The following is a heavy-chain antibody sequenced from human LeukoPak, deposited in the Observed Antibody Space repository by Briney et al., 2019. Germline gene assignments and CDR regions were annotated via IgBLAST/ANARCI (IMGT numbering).Heavy chain of an antibody. V-gene: IGHV1-8*01. D-gene: IGHD4-17*01. Sequence: ASVKVSCKASGYTFTSYDINWVRQATGQGLEWMGWMNPNSGNTGYAQKFQGRVTMTRNTSISTAYMELSSLRSEDTAVYYCARGENDYGDYDFDYWGQGTLVTVSS. CDR2: MNPNSGNT. CDR1: GYTFTSYD. CDR3: ARGENDYGDYDFDY. J-gene: IGHJ4*02.